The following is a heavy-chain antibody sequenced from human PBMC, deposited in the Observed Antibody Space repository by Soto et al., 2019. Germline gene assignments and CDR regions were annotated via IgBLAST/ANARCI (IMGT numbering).Heavy chain of an antibody. Sequence: ASVKVSCKASGYTFTGYYMHWVRQAPGQGLEWMGWINPNSGGTNYSQKFQGRVTITRDTSASTAYMELSSLRSEDTAVYYCASSYYYDSSGYSSLYYYYGMDVWGQGTTGTVSS. CDR3: ASSYYYDSSGYSSLYYYYGMDV. CDR2: INPNSGGT. D-gene: IGHD3-22*01. CDR1: GYTFTGYY. J-gene: IGHJ6*02. V-gene: IGHV1-2*02.